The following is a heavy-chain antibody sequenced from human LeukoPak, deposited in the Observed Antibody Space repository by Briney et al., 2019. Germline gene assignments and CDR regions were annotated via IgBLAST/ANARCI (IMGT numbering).Heavy chain of an antibody. CDR1: GFTVSSSY. CDR2: LYSGGHT. V-gene: IGHV3-66*02. CDR3: ARARCDTCGYGS. Sequence: PGGSLRLSCAASGFTVSSSYMSWVRQAPGKGLEWVAVLYSGGHTDYAVSVRGRFTIPRDTSTNTVSLQMNSLRGEDTAEYYCARARCDTCGYGSWGQGTLVTVSS. J-gene: IGHJ5*02. D-gene: IGHD3-22*01.